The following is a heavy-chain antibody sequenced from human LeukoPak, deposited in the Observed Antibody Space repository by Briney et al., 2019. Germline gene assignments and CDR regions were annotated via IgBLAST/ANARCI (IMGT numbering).Heavy chain of an antibody. J-gene: IGHJ4*02. V-gene: IGHV1-2*02. CDR2: INPNSGGT. CDR1: GYTFTGYY. Sequence: ASVKVSCKASGYTFTGYYMHWVRQAPGQGLEWMGWINPNSGGTNYAQKFQGRVTMTRDTSISTAYMELSRQRSDDTAVYYCARVPIGAAPPDYWGQGTLVTVSS. D-gene: IGHD6-6*01. CDR3: ARVPIGAAPPDY.